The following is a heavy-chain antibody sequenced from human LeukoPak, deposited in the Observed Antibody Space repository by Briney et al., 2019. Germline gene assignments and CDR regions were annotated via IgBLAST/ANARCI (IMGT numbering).Heavy chain of an antibody. D-gene: IGHD3-10*01. CDR2: ISGSGGRT. J-gene: IGHJ4*02. Sequence: GSLRLSCAASRFTFSNYAMTWVRQALGQGLEWVSAISGSGGRTYYADSLKGRFTISRDNSKNTLYLQMNSLRAEDTAVYYCAKALLLFSSDYFDYWGQGTLVTVSS. CDR3: AKALLLFSSDYFDY. V-gene: IGHV3-23*01. CDR1: RFTFSNYA.